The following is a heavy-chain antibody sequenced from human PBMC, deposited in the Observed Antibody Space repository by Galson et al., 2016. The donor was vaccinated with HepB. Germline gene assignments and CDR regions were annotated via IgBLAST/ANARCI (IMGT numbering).Heavy chain of an antibody. D-gene: IGHD3-22*01. Sequence: SLRLSCAASGFTFSSYDMHWVRQATGKGLEWVSAIGTAGDTYYPGSVKGRFTISRENAKNSLYPQMNSLRAGDTAVYYCARVTMMGGGDAFDIWGQGTMVTVSS. CDR3: ARVTMMGGGDAFDI. J-gene: IGHJ3*02. CDR2: IGTAGDT. CDR1: GFTFSSYD. V-gene: IGHV3-13*01.